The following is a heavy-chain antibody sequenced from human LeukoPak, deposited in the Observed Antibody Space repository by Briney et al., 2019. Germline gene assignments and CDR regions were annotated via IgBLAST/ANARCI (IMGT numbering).Heavy chain of an antibody. J-gene: IGHJ6*03. Sequence: GASVTVSCKASGYTFTGHYMHWVRQPPGQGREWMGCINHNSGATYYAQKLQGRVTMTRDTSINTAYMELSRLRSDDTAVYYCARGIIGYYYYMDVWGKGTTVTASS. CDR2: INHNSGAT. CDR3: ARGIIGYYYYMDV. D-gene: IGHD3-10*01. CDR1: GYTFTGHY. V-gene: IGHV1-2*02.